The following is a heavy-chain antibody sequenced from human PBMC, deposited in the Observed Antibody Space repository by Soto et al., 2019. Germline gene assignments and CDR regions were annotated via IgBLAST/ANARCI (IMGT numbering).Heavy chain of an antibody. Sequence: QVQLQQWGIGLLKPSETLSLTCAIYGGSFSGYYWTWIRQPPGKGLEWIGEINYSGSTNYNPSLKSRVTISIDTSKSRFSLKLSSVTAADTAVFYCARGVVGAFYHHSGLDVWGQGTTVTVSS. CDR3: ARGVVGAFYHHSGLDV. J-gene: IGHJ6*02. CDR1: GGSFSGYY. V-gene: IGHV4-34*01. CDR2: INYSGST. D-gene: IGHD1-26*01.